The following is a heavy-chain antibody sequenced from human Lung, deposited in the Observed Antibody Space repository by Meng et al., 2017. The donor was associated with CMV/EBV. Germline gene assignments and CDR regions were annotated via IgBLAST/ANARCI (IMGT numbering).Heavy chain of an antibody. Sequence: GESXKISXAASGFTFSSYEMNWVRQAPGKGLEWVSYISSSGSTIYYADSVKGRFTISRDNAKNSLYLQMNSLRAEDTAVYYCARLLSKGLIVVPAVSSDYWGQGTLVTVSS. V-gene: IGHV3-48*03. CDR2: ISSSGSTI. CDR3: ARLLSKGLIVVPAVSSDY. CDR1: GFTFSSYE. D-gene: IGHD2-2*01. J-gene: IGHJ4*02.